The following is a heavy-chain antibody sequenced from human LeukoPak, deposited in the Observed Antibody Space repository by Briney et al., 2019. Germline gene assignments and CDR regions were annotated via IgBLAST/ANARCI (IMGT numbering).Heavy chain of an antibody. V-gene: IGHV3-21*01. J-gene: IGHJ3*02. CDR3: ARSQYSSGSYAFDI. CDR1: GFTFSSYA. D-gene: IGHD6-19*01. Sequence: PGRSLRLSCAASGFTFSSYAMHWVRQAPGKGLEWVSSISSSSSYIYYADSVKGRFTISRDNAKNSLYLQMNSLRAEDTAVYYCARSQYSSGSYAFDIWGQGTMVTVSS. CDR2: ISSSSSYI.